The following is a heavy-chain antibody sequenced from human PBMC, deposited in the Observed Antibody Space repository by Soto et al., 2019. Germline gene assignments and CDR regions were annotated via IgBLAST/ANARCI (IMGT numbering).Heavy chain of an antibody. CDR2: IGGRGTTI. CDR1: GFPFSACP. Sequence: PAASLSPSSIPSGFPFSACPSNGLRRTPGGGLEWVCGIGGRGTTIYCADSVKGRFTISRDNFGNTMYLQMNSVRVEDSAVYYCARSVRPLSWFDPWGQGTRVTISS. V-gene: IGHV3-23*01. J-gene: IGHJ5*02. D-gene: IGHD3-10*01. CDR3: ARSVRPLSWFDP.